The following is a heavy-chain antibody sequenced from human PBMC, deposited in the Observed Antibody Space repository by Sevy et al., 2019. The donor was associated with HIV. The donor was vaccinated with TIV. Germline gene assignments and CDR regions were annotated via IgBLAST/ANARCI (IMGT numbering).Heavy chain of an antibody. CDR2: ISTLNT. Sequence: ASVKVSCKASGYSFTSYGITWVRQAPGQGLEWMGWISTLNTNYAQKLQGRVTLTTDTSTSTVNMELRSLRSDDTAVYYCARAPSGSQGPGQYFEHWGQGTLVTVSS. V-gene: IGHV1-18*01. CDR1: GYSFTSYG. D-gene: IGHD1-26*01. CDR3: ARAPSGSQGPGQYFEH. J-gene: IGHJ1*01.